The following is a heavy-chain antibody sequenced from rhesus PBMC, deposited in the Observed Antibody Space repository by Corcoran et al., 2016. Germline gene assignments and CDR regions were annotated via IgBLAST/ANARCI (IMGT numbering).Heavy chain of an antibody. CDR2: IYWDDDK. V-gene: IGHV2-174*01. CDR1: GFSLTTSGLG. Sequence: QVTLQESGPALVKPTQPLTLPCTFSGFSLTTSGLGVVWIRQPPEKALEWLALIYWDDDKRYSTSLKSRLTISKDTSKNQVVLTMTNMDPVDTATYYCARLGNFDYWGQGVLVTVSS. CDR3: ARLGNFDY. J-gene: IGHJ4*01.